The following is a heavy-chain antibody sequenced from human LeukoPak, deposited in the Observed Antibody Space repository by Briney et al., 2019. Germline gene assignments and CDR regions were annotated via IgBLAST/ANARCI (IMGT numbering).Heavy chain of an antibody. J-gene: IGHJ6*03. V-gene: IGHV3-23*01. CDR3: AKSQRGSAPRRTYFYYMDV. CDR2: ISGSGGST. Sequence: GSLRLSWAASGFTFSSYGMSWVRQAPGKGLEWVSGISGSGGSTYYADSVKGRFTISRDNSKNTLYLQMNSLRAEDTAVYYCAKSQRGSAPRRTYFYYMDVWGKGTTVTVSS. CDR1: GFTFSSYG.